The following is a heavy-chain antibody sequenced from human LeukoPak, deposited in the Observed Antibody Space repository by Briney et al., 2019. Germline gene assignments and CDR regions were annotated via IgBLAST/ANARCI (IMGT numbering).Heavy chain of an antibody. CDR2: IYYSGST. Sequence: SETLSLTCTASGGSISSYYWSWIRQPPGKGLEWIGYIYYSGSTNYNPSLKSRVTISVDTSKNQFSLKLSSVTAADAAVYYCARVAWGMVDYWGQGTLVTVSS. CDR1: GGSISSYY. D-gene: IGHD2-8*01. V-gene: IGHV4-59*01. CDR3: ARVAWGMVDY. J-gene: IGHJ4*02.